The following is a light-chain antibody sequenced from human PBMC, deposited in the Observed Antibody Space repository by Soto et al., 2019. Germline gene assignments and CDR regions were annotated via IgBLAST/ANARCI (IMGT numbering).Light chain of an antibody. V-gene: IGLV2-8*01. J-gene: IGLJ3*02. CDR3: NAYAGINNLVL. Sequence: QSALTQPHSASGFPGQAVTISCIGTSSDVGGYNYVSWFQQHPGKAPKLIIYEVNKRPSGVPDRFSGSKSGNTASLTDSGLQAEDEADYYCNAYAGINNLVLFGGGTKLTVL. CDR1: SSDVGGYNY. CDR2: EVN.